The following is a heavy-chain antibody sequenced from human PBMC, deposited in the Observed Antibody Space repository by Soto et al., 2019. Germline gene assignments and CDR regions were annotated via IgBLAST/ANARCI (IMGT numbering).Heavy chain of an antibody. J-gene: IGHJ4*02. D-gene: IGHD6-19*01. V-gene: IGHV3-7*05. CDR2: IKPDGSER. CDR3: ARDRYSSGWHRIFDY. CDR1: GFIFGTYW. Sequence: GGSLTLSCAASGFIFGTYWMSWVRQAPGKGLEWVANIKPDGSERYYVDSVKGRFTISRDNAKNSLYLQMNSLRAEDTAVYYCARDRYSSGWHRIFDYWGQGTMVTVSS.